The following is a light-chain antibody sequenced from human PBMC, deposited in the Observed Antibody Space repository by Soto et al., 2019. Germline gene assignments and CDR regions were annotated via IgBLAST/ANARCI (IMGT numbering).Light chain of an antibody. CDR2: GNN. V-gene: IGLV1-40*01. J-gene: IGLJ2*01. Sequence: QSVLTQPPSVSGAPGQRVTISCTESTSNIGAGYDVHWYQQLPGTAPKLLIYGNNNRPSGVPDRFSGSKSGTSASLAITGLKAEDEAAYYCQSYDSSLRVVFGGGTKLTVL. CDR3: QSYDSSLRVV. CDR1: TSNIGAGYD.